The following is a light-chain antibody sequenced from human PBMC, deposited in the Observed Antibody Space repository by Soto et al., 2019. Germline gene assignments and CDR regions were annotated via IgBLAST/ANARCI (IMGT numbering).Light chain of an antibody. CDR1: QGINTY. Sequence: DIQLTQSPSFLSASVGDRVSITCRASQGINTYFAWYQQKPGKAPKLLIYGASTLQSGVPSRFSGSGSGTEFTLTITSLQPEDFATYYCQQLDGYPATFGQGTRLEIK. CDR2: GAS. J-gene: IGKJ5*01. V-gene: IGKV1-9*01. CDR3: QQLDGYPAT.